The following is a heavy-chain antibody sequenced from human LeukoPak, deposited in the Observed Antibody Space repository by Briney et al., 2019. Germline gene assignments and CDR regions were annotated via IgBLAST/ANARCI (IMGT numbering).Heavy chain of an antibody. V-gene: IGHV4-30-4*08. CDR2: IYYSGST. D-gene: IGHD4-17*01. Sequence: SETPPLTCTVSGGSISSDDYYWSWIRQPPGKGLEWIGSIYYSGSTYYNPSLKSRITISVDTSKNQFSLKLSSVTAADTAVYYCARVAVTTFYWGQGTLVTVSS. CDR1: GGSISSDDYY. J-gene: IGHJ4*02. CDR3: ARVAVTTFY.